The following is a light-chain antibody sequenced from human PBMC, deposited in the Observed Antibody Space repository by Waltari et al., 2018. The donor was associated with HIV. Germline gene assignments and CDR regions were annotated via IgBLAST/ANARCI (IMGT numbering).Light chain of an antibody. J-gene: IGLJ2*01. CDR1: TLSKQL. CDR3: QSSDNSEHMI. Sequence: SSELTQPPSVSVSPGQTARIPCSGATLSKQLAYWYQQKPGQAPVVVIIKDTERPSGIPERFSGSSSGTTVTLTIRGVQAEDEADYYCQSSDNSEHMIFGGGTKLTVL. CDR2: KDT. V-gene: IGLV3-25*03.